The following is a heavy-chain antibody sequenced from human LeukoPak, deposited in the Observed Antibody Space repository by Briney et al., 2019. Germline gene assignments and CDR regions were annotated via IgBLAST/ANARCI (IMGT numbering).Heavy chain of an antibody. V-gene: IGHV3-23*01. J-gene: IGHJ6*04. D-gene: IGHD6-6*01. Sequence: GGSLRLSCAASGFTFSSYAMSWVRQAPGKGLEWVSAISGSGGSTYYADSVKGRFTISRDNSKNTLYLQMNSLRAEDTAVYYCASGGVAAHEMDVWGKGTTVTVSS. CDR1: GFTFSSYA. CDR2: ISGSGGST. CDR3: ASGGVAAHEMDV.